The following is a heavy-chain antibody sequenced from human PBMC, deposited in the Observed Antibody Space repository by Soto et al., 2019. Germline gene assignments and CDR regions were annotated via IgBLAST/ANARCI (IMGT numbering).Heavy chain of an antibody. CDR3: TTGDYDSSGYYRYYFDY. J-gene: IGHJ4*02. D-gene: IGHD3-22*01. Sequence: EVQLVESGGGLVKPGGSLRLSCAASGFTCSNAWMSWVRQAPGKGLEWVGRIKSTTDGGTTDYAAPVKGRFTISRDDSKNTLYLQMNSLKTEDTAVYYCTTGDYDSSGYYRYYFDYWGQGTLVTVSS. CDR2: IKSTTDGGTT. CDR1: GFTCSNAW. V-gene: IGHV3-15*01.